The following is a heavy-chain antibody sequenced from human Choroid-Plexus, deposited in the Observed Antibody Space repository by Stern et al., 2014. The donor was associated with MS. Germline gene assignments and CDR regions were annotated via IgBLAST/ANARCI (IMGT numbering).Heavy chain of an antibody. J-gene: IGHJ6*02. V-gene: IGHV1-2*02. D-gene: IGHD3-3*01. CDR2: INPNTGGT. CDR1: GYIFTGYY. Sequence: VQLVESGAEVKKPGASVKVSCKTSGYIFTGYYIHWVRQAPGQGLEWMAWINPNTGGTKYAQKFQGRVTMRRDPYISTAYVELKSLTSDDTAVYYCARDQRGITIFGVVTDYYYLGMDVWGQGTTVTVSS. CDR3: ARDQRGITIFGVVTDYYYLGMDV.